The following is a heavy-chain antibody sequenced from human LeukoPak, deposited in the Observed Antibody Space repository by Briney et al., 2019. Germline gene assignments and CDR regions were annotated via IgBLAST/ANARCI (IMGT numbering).Heavy chain of an antibody. CDR3: ARDGIAARRYYYYYYMDV. V-gene: IGHV1-18*01. CDR2: ISAYNGNT. D-gene: IGHD6-6*01. CDR1: GYNYLNYD. Sequence: ASVKVSCKASGYNYLNYDINWVRQAPGQGLEWMGWISAYNGNTNYAQKLQGRVTMTTDTSTSTAYMELRSLRSDDTAVYYCARDGIAARRYYYYYYMDVWGKGTTVTVSS. J-gene: IGHJ6*03.